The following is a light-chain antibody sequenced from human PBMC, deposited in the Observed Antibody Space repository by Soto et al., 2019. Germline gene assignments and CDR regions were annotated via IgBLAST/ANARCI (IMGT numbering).Light chain of an antibody. Sequence: EIVLTQSPGTLSLSPGERVTLSCRASQSVSSNYLVWYQQKPGQAPSLLIYDASSRATGIPDRFSGSGSGTDITLTICRLEPEDFAVYYCQQYGSSPKTFGQGSKVEIK. CDR1: QSVSSNY. V-gene: IGKV3-20*01. CDR2: DAS. J-gene: IGKJ1*01. CDR3: QQYGSSPKT.